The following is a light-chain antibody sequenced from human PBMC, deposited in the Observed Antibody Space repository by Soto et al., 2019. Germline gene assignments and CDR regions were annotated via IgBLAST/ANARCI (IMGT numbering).Light chain of an antibody. J-gene: IGKJ4*01. CDR3: QQRSNRPPLT. V-gene: IGKV3-11*01. CDR1: QSVSSY. Sequence: EIVLTQSPATLSLSPGERATLSCRASQSVSSYLAWYQQKPGQAPRLLIYDASNRATGIPARFSGSGSGTAFTLTTISLEPEDFAVYYCQQRSNRPPLTFGGGTKVEIK. CDR2: DAS.